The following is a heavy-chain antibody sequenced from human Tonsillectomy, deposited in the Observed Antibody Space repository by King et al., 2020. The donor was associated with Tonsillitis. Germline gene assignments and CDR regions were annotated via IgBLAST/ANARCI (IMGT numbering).Heavy chain of an antibody. CDR1: GDSISSYY. CDR2: IYYSGSP. CDR3: ARAVFQPGYSSSWPYYLDP. V-gene: IGHV4-59*01. J-gene: IGHJ5*02. D-gene: IGHD6-13*01. Sequence: HVQLQESGPGLVKPSETLSLTCTVSGDSISSYYWSWIRQPPGKGLEWIGYIYYSGSPNYNPSLKSRVTMSIDTSKNQFSLKLSSVTAADTAVYYCARAVFQPGYSSSWPYYLDPWGQGTLVPVSS.